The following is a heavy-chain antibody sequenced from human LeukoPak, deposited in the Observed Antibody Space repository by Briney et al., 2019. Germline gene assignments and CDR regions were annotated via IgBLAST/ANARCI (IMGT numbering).Heavy chain of an antibody. J-gene: IGHJ6*03. D-gene: IGHD2-15*01. CDR2: IKQDGSDK. Sequence: GGSLRLSCAASGFTFSTYWMSWVRQATGKGLEWVANIKQDGSDKFYVDSVKGRFTISRDNAKNSLCLQMNSLRAEDTAVYYCARDTSAAYCSGGSCRGWYFYYYYYMDVWGKGTTVTVSS. CDR3: ARDTSAAYCSGGSCRGWYFYYYYYMDV. V-gene: IGHV3-7*01. CDR1: GFTFSTYW.